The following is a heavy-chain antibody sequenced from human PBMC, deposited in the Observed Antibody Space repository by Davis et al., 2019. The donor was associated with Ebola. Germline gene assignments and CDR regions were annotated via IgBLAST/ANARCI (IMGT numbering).Heavy chain of an antibody. CDR2: INPSGGRT. Sequence: ASVKVSCKASGYTFTGYYMHWVRQAPGQGLEWMGIINPSGGRTTFAPKFQGRVTMTRDTSTSTVYMELGRLRSEDAAVYYCARSRTYSSSSGLNWFDPWGQGTLVTVSS. CDR1: GYTFTGYY. J-gene: IGHJ5*02. CDR3: ARSRTYSSSSGLNWFDP. D-gene: IGHD6-6*01. V-gene: IGHV1-46*01.